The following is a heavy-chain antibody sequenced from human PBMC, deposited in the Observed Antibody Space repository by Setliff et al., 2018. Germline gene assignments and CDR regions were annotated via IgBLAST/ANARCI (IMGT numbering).Heavy chain of an antibody. J-gene: IGHJ5*01. CDR1: GYSFIDYW. Sequence: GESLKISCKGSGYSFIDYWISWVRQKPGGGLEWMGKVDPSDSYATYGPSFQGHVIISVDTSINTVYLQWSRLEASDSGIYYCARPIESSRWHPFDSWGQGTLVTVSS. D-gene: IGHD2-2*01. CDR3: ARPIESSRWHPFDS. CDR2: VDPSDSYA. V-gene: IGHV5-10-1*01.